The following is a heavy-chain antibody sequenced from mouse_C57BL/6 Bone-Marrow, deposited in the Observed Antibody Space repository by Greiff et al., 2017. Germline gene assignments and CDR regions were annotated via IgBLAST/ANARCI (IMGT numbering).Heavy chain of an antibody. D-gene: IGHD1-1*01. CDR2: ISYDGSN. Sequence: EVQLQESGPGLVKPSQSLSLTCSVSGYSITSGYYWNWIRQFPGNKLEWMGFISYDGSNNYNPSLKNRITITRDTSKNPFFLKLNSVTTEDTATYYCSREESCYGSRVWDFDVCGTGTTVTVSS. V-gene: IGHV3-6*01. CDR3: SREESCYGSRVWDFDV. CDR1: GYSITSGYY. J-gene: IGHJ1*03.